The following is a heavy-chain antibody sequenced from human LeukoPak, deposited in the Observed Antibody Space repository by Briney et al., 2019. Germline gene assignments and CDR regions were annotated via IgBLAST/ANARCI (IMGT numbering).Heavy chain of an antibody. V-gene: IGHV4-39*01. CDR3: ARDCGGDCGAFDI. Sequence: SATLSLTCTVSGGSIRSSSYYWGWIRQRPGKGLEWIGSIYYSGSTYYNPSLKSRVTISADTSKNQFSLKLSSVTAADTAVYYWARDCGGDCGAFDIWGQGTMVTVSS. CDR1: GGSIRSSSYY. CDR2: IYYSGST. D-gene: IGHD2-21*02. J-gene: IGHJ3*02.